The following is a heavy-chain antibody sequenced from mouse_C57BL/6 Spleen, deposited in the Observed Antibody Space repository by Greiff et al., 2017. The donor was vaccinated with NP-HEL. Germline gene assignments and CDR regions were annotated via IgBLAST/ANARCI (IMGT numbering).Heavy chain of an antibody. J-gene: IGHJ4*01. Sequence: EVKLMESGPGLVKPSQSLSLTCSVTGYSITSGYYWNWIRQFPGNKLEWMGYISYDGSNNYNPSLKNRISITRDTSKNQFFLKLNSVTTEDTATYYCARDYGMDYWGQGTPVTVSS. V-gene: IGHV3-6*01. CDR1: GYSITSGYY. D-gene: IGHD1-1*01. CDR3: ARDYGMDY. CDR2: ISYDGSN.